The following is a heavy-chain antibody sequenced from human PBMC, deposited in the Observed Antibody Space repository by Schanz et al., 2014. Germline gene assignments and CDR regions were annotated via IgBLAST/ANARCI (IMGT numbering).Heavy chain of an antibody. CDR3: ARDGVDAAAGGNY. V-gene: IGHV1-2*02. Sequence: QVQLVQSGVEVKKPGASVKVSCKASGYSFTGYYMNWVRQAPGQGLEWMGWINPSSGGTNYAQKFQGRVTMTRDTSTSTVYMELSSLRSEDTAVYYCARDGVDAAAGGNYWGQGTLVTVSS. D-gene: IGHD6-13*01. CDR2: INPSSGGT. J-gene: IGHJ4*02. CDR1: GYSFTGYY.